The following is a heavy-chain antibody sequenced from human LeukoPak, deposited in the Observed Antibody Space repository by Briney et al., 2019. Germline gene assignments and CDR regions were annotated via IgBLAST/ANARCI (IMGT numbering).Heavy chain of an antibody. J-gene: IGHJ3*02. CDR3: ARERVESGDYVLSYAFDI. D-gene: IGHD3-16*01. V-gene: IGHV3-7*01. CDR2: IKQDEREK. Sequence: GGSLRLSCETSGFTFSRHWMNWVRQAPGKGLEWVAKIKQDEREKFYVDSVKGRFAISRDNAKNSLYLQMNSLRAEDTAVYYCARERVESGDYVLSYAFDIWGQGTMVTVSS. CDR1: GFTFSRHW.